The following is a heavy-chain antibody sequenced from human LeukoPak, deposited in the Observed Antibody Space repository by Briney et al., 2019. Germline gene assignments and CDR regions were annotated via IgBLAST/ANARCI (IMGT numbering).Heavy chain of an antibody. CDR3: VKDRVWFGELLNPLFDN. D-gene: IGHD3-10*01. V-gene: IGHV3-9*01. Sequence: GGSLRLSCAASGFTFSSYSMNWVRQAPGKGLEWVSGISWNSGSIGYADSVKGRFTISRDNAKNSLYLQMNSLRAEDTALYYCVKDRVWFGELLNPLFDNWGQGTRVTVSS. J-gene: IGHJ4*02. CDR1: GFTFSSYS. CDR2: ISWNSGSI.